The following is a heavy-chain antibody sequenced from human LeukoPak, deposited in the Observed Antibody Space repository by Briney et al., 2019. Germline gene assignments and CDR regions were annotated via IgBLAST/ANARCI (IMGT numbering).Heavy chain of an antibody. CDR1: GGSISGYY. J-gene: IGHJ6*02. V-gene: IGHV4-59*01. Sequence: SETLSLTCTVSGGSISGYYWSWIRQPPGKGLEWIRYIYYSGSTKYNPSLKSRVTISVDTSRTQFSLKLSSVTAEDTAVYYCAREGTSSHRMDVWGQGTTVTVSS. CDR2: IYYSGST. CDR3: AREGTSSHRMDV. D-gene: IGHD1-1*01.